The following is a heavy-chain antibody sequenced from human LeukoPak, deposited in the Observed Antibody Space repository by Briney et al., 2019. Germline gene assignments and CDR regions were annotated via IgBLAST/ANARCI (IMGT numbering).Heavy chain of an antibody. V-gene: IGHV4-31*03. CDR1: GDSISSGAYY. CDR2: IYFSGST. CDR3: ASGVAAVVPAY. D-gene: IGHD2-15*01. J-gene: IGHJ4*02. Sequence: SQTLSLTCTVSGDSISSGAYYWSWIRQHPGKGLEWVVYIYFSGSTNSNPSLKSRVTISTDTSKNQFSLQLNSVAAADTAVYYCASGVAAVVPAYWGQGTLVTVSS.